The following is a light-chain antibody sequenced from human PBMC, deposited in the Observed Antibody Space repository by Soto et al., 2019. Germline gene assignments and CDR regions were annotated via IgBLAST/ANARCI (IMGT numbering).Light chain of an antibody. CDR1: SSNIGSNS. Sequence: QSALTQPPSASGTPGQRVTISCSGSSSNIGSNSVHWYQHLPGTAPKLLIYSNNQRPSGVPDRFSGSKSGTSASLAISGLQSEDEADYYCASWDDSLNVLVFGGGTKVTVL. CDR2: SNN. J-gene: IGLJ2*01. V-gene: IGLV1-44*01. CDR3: ASWDDSLNVLV.